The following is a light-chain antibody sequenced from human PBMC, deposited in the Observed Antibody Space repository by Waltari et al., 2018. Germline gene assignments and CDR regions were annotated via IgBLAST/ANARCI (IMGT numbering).Light chain of an antibody. Sequence: QSVLTQPPSVSGAPGQRVTLSSTGSNSNIGAGYDVHWYQQLPGTAPKLLIYGNHNRPSGVPDRFSGSTSGTSASLVISDLQADDEADYHCQSYDFTLNGRGVFGGGTKLTVL. CDR3: QSYDFTLNGRGV. V-gene: IGLV1-40*01. CDR2: GNH. J-gene: IGLJ3*02. CDR1: NSNIGAGYD.